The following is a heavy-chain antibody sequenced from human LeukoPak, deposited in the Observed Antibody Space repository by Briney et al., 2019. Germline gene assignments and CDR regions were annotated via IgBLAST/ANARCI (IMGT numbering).Heavy chain of an antibody. CDR3: ARESTRYYYGSGSYSGNWFDP. J-gene: IGHJ5*02. CDR2: IRFDGSDK. D-gene: IGHD3-10*01. CDR1: GFTFNTYG. Sequence: GGSLRLSCGASGFTFNTYGMHWVRQAPGKGLEWAAFIRFDGSDKFYADSVKGRFTISRDNSKNTLYLQMNSLRAEDTAVYYCARESTRYYYGSGSYSGNWFDPWGQETLVTVSS. V-gene: IGHV3-30*02.